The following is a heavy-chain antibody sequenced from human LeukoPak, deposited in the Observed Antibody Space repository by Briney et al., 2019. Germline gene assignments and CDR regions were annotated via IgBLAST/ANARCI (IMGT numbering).Heavy chain of an antibody. CDR1: GGSISGAGYY. CDR3: ARHILGYLYFDY. J-gene: IGHJ4*02. D-gene: IGHD3-22*01. Sequence: SQTLSLTCTVSGGSISGAGYYWSWIRQHPGKGLEWIGYIYYSGNTYYNPSLKSRVTISVDTSKNQFSLKLSSVTAADTAVYYCARHILGYLYFDYWGQGTLVTVSS. CDR2: IYYSGNT. V-gene: IGHV4-31*03.